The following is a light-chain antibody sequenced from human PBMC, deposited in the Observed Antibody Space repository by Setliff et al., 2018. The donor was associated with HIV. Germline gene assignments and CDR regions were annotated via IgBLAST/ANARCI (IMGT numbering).Light chain of an antibody. J-gene: IGLJ1*01. CDR1: SSDFGSYDY. Sequence: SVLTQPASVSGSPGQSITISCTGTSSDFGSYDYVSWYQHHPGKAPKLIIYEVSNRPSEVSNRFSGSKSGNTASLTISGLQTEDEADYYCSSFTSSSTDVFGTGTKVTVL. CDR2: EVS. CDR3: SSFTSSSTDV. V-gene: IGLV2-14*01.